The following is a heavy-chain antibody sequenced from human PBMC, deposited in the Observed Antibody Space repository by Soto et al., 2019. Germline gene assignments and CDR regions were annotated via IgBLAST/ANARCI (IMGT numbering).Heavy chain of an antibody. D-gene: IGHD3-3*01. V-gene: IGHV1-18*01. J-gene: IGHJ4*02. Sequence: ASVKVSCKASGYTFTSYAMHWVRQARGQRLEWMGWISAYNGNTNYAQKLQGRVTMTTDTSTSTAYMELRSLRSDDTAVYYCARDGGMGWLSFDYWGQGTLVTVSS. CDR3: ARDGGMGWLSFDY. CDR2: ISAYNGNT. CDR1: GYTFTSYA.